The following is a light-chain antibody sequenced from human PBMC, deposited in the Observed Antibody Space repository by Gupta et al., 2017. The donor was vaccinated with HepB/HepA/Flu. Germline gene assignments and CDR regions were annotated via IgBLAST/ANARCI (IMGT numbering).Light chain of an antibody. CDR1: SSNIGKNY. Sequence: QSVLTQPPSVSAAPGQKVTISCSGSSSNIGKNYVSWYQQLPGTAPKLLIYDNNNRPSGIPDRFSGSKSGTSATLGITGLQTGDEADYYCASWDSGLSAGVFGGGTKLTVL. CDR3: ASWDSGLSAGV. CDR2: DNN. V-gene: IGLV1-51*01. J-gene: IGLJ3*02.